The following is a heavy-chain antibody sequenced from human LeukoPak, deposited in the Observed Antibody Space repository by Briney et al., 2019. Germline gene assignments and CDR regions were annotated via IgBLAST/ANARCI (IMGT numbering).Heavy chain of an antibody. D-gene: IGHD4-17*01. V-gene: IGHV1-69*04. J-gene: IGHJ4*02. Sequence: GASVKVSCKASGGTFSSYAIGWVRQAPGQGLEWMGRIIPILGIANYAQKFQGRVTITADKSTSTAYMELSSLRSEDTAVYYCARGVATTGFTVTKVIRLPTDWGQGTLVTVSS. CDR1: GGTFSSYA. CDR3: ARGVATTGFTVTKVIRLPTD. CDR2: IIPILGIA.